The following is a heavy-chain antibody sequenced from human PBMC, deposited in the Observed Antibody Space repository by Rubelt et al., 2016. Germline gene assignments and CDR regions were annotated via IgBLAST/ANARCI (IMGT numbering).Heavy chain of an antibody. V-gene: IGHV4-34*01. J-gene: IGHJ5*02. CDR3: ARGTPCSSTSCYSAKNWCDP. D-gene: IGHD2-2*02. CDR2: INHSGST. CDR1: GGSFSGYY. Sequence: QVQLQQWGAGLLKPSETLSLTCAVYGGSFSGYYWSWIRQPPGKGLEWIGEINHSGSTNYNPSLKSRVTISVDTSKNPFALKLRSVTAADTAVYYCARGTPCSSTSCYSAKNWCDPWGQGTLVTVSS.